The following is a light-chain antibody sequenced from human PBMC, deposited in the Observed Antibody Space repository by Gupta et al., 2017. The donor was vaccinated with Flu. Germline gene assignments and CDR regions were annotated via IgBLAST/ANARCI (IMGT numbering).Light chain of an antibody. J-gene: IGLJ3*02. Sequence: GQTITITCSGVGIGDYVSCWHQQTAGHPPLLVFYQDKKPASGTPDRFPGYTSGNTAPLTISGTQAVEEADYYCQDWDSNNVVFGGGTKLTVL. V-gene: IGLV3-1*01. CDR3: QDWDSNNVV. CDR2: QDK. CDR1: GIGDYV.